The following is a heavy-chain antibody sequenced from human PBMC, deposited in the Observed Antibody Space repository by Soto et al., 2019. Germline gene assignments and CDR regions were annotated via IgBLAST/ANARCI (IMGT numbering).Heavy chain of an antibody. J-gene: IGHJ3*02. V-gene: IGHV1-69*13. CDR2: IIPIFGTA. Sequence: SVKVSCKASGGTFSSYAISWVRQAPGQGLEWMGGIIPIFGTANYAQKFQGRVTITADESTSTAYMELSSLRSEDTAVYYCARDGKRYYDSSGRPFDIWGQGTMVTVS. CDR1: GGTFSSYA. D-gene: IGHD3-22*01. CDR3: ARDGKRYYDSSGRPFDI.